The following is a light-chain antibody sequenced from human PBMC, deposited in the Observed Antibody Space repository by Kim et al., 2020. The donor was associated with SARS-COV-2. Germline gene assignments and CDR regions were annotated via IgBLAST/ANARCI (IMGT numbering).Light chain of an antibody. V-gene: IGKV1-39*01. CDR2: AAS. CDR3: QQSYSTPQT. Sequence: ASVGDRVTITCRASQSISSYLNWDQQKPGKAPKLLIYAASSLESGVPSRFSGSGSGTDFTLTISSLQAEDFATYYCQQSYSTPQTFGQGTKVDIK. J-gene: IGKJ1*01. CDR1: QSISSY.